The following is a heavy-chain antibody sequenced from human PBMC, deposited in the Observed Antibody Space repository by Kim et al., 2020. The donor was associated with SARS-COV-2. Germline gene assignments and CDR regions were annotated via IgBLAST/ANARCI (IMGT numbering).Heavy chain of an antibody. V-gene: IGHV3-33*01. CDR1: GFTFSNYG. CDR3: ARGNSWGRTNDWFDP. J-gene: IGHJ5*02. D-gene: IGHD1-1*01. CDR2: IWSDGSNK. Sequence: GGSLRLSCAASGFTFSNYGMHWVRQAPGKGLEWVAVIWSDGSNKYYRASVKGRFTISRDNSKNTLYLQMNSLRAEDTAMYYCARGNSWGRTNDWFDPWGQGALVTVSS.